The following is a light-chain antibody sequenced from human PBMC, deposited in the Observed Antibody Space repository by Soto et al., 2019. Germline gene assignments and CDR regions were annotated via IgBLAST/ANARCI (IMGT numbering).Light chain of an antibody. CDR1: QSINSW. J-gene: IGKJ4*01. V-gene: IGKV1-5*03. CDR2: KAS. Sequence: DIQMTQSPSTLSASVGDRVTLTCRASQSINSWLAWYQQRPGKGPKLLIHKASILEGGVPSRFSGSASGTEFTLPISSLQPDDSATYYCLQYNHYPLTFGGGTRVDIK. CDR3: LQYNHYPLT.